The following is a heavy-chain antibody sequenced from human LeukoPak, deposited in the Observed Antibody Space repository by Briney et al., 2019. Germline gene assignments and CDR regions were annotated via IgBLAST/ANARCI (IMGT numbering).Heavy chain of an antibody. Sequence: EASVKVSCKASGGTFSSYAISWVRQAPGQGLEWMGRIIPILGIANYAQKFQGRVTITADKSTSTAYMELSSLRSEDTAVYYCARDSYYDSSGYKFDPWGQGTLVTVST. V-gene: IGHV1-69*04. CDR3: ARDSYYDSSGYKFDP. D-gene: IGHD3-22*01. CDR2: IIPILGIA. CDR1: GGTFSSYA. J-gene: IGHJ5*02.